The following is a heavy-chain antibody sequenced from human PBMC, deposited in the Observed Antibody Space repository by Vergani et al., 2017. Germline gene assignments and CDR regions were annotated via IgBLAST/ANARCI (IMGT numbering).Heavy chain of an antibody. CDR1: GGSVSSGSYY. Sequence: QVQLQESGPGLVKPSETLSLTCTVSGGSVSSGSYYWSWIRQPAGKGLEWIGYIYYSGSTNYNPSLKSRVTISVDTSKNQFSLKLSSVPAADTAVYYCARDSWGVAGQYYFDYWGQGTLVTVSS. CDR3: ARDSWGVAGQYYFDY. CDR2: IYYSGST. V-gene: IGHV4-61*10. J-gene: IGHJ4*02. D-gene: IGHD3-16*01.